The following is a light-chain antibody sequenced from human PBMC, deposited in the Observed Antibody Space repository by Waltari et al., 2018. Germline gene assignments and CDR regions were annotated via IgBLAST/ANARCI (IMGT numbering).Light chain of an antibody. CDR1: NIGIKS. CDR2: DDS. J-gene: IGLJ3*02. V-gene: IGLV3-21*03. CDR3: QVWDRSSDHRV. Sequence: SYVVTQPPSVSVAPGKTASITCGGNNIGIKSVHWYQQKPGQAPVLGVHDDSDRPSGIPERFSGSNSGNAATLTISRVDAGDEADYYCQVWDRSSDHRVFGGGTKLTVL.